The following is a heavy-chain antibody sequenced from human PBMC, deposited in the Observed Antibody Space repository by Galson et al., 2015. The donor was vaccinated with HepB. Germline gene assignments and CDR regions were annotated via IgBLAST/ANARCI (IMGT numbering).Heavy chain of an antibody. CDR3: AAAPKWIQLTNSYFYGLDV. D-gene: IGHD5-12*01. V-gene: IGHV1-24*01. J-gene: IGHJ6*02. CDR2: FDTEDGGT. Sequence: SVKVSCKVSGYSLSEVSMHWVRQAPGKGFEWLGGFDTEDGGTKYAQQFQGRLTLTEDTSTDTAHMLLSSLRSEDTAVYYCAAAPKWIQLTNSYFYGLDVWGQGTTVTV. CDR1: GYSLSEVS.